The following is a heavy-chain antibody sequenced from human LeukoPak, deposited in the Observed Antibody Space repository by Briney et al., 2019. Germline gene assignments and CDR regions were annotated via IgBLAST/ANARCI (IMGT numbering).Heavy chain of an antibody. V-gene: IGHV1-3*03. J-gene: IGHJ6*03. CDR1: GYTFTSYA. D-gene: IGHD4-17*01. Sequence: ASVKVSCKASGYTFTSYAMHWVRQAPGQRLEWMGWINAGNGNTKYSQEFQGRVTITRDTSASTAYMELSSLRSEDMAVYYCARDPTVTRLNHYYMDVWGKGTTVTVSS. CDR2: INAGNGNT. CDR3: ARDPTVTRLNHYYMDV.